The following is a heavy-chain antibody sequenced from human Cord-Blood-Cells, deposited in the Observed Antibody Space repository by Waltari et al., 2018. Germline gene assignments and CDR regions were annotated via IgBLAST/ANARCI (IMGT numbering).Heavy chain of an antibody. V-gene: IGHV1-8*01. J-gene: IGHJ4*02. CDR1: GYTFTSYA. Sequence: QVQLVQSGAEVKKPGASVTVSCKASGYTFTSYAINWVRQAPGQGLEWMGWMNPNSGNTGYAQKFQGRVTMTRNTSISTAYMELSSLRSEDTAVYYCARVDSYGYCTNGVCYDYWGQGTLVTVSS. CDR2: MNPNSGNT. CDR3: ARVDSYGYCTNGVCYDY. D-gene: IGHD2-8*01.